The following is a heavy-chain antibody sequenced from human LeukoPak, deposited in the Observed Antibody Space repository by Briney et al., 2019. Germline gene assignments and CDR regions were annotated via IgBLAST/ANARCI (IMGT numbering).Heavy chain of an antibody. Sequence: PGRSLRLSCAASGFTFSSYGMHWVRQAPGKGLEWVTIIWSDESNKYYADSVKGRFTISRDNSMNTLYLQMNSLRAEDTAVYYCARTPSVYYGSGNYFDYWGQGTLVTVSS. CDR3: ARTPSVYYGSGNYFDY. CDR2: IWSDESNK. CDR1: GFTFSSYG. D-gene: IGHD3-10*01. J-gene: IGHJ4*02. V-gene: IGHV3-33*01.